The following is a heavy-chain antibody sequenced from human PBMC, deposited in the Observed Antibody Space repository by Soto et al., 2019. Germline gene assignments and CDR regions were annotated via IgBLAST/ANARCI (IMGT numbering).Heavy chain of an antibody. J-gene: IGHJ5*02. D-gene: IGHD2-2*01. V-gene: IGHV3-23*01. CDR3: ANYHKGSPNWFDP. Sequence: PGGSLRLSCAASGFTFSSYAMSCVRQAPGKGLEWVSAISGSGGSTYYADSVKGRFTISRDNSKNTLYLQMNSLRAEDMAVYYCANYHKGSPNWFDPWGQGTLVTVSS. CDR2: ISGSGGST. CDR1: GFTFSSYA.